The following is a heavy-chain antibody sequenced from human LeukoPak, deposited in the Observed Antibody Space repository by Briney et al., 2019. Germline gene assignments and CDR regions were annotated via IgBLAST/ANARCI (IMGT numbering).Heavy chain of an antibody. CDR1: GGSIRSYS. D-gene: IGHD5-12*01. V-gene: IGHV4-59*08. J-gene: IGHJ3*02. CDR3: ARHGGETIVAMILHAFDI. Sequence: MPSETLSLTCTVSGGSIRSYSWSWIRQPPGKRLEWIGYMSYSGSTNYNPSLKSRVTTSVDTSKNQISLKLTSVTAADTAVYYCARHGGETIVAMILHAFDIWGQGTVVTVSS. CDR2: MSYSGST.